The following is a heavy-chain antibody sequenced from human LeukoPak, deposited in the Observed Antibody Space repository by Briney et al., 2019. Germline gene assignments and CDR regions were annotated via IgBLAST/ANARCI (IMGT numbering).Heavy chain of an antibody. Sequence: PGGSLRLSCAASASTFNSYTIHWVRQAPGKGLEWVALILYDGSNKYYAESVKGRFTISRDNSKNTLYLQMNSLRAEDTAVFYCAREVPYTGSLDYWGQGTLVTVSS. J-gene: IGHJ4*02. CDR3: AREVPYTGSLDY. CDR2: ILYDGSNK. V-gene: IGHV3-30-3*01. CDR1: ASTFNSYT. D-gene: IGHD2-2*02.